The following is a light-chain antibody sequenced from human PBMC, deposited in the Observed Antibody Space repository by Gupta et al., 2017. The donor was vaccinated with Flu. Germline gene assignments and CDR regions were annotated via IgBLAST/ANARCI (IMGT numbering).Light chain of an antibody. V-gene: IGKV3-20*01. CDR2: GAS. CDR1: QMVRQSSH. CDR3: QQFHSSTWT. Sequence: ATLSCRASQMVRQSSHLAWYQQKPGQAPRLLIYGASGRATGIPDRFSGSESGTDFTLTISRLEPEDFAVYYCQQFHSSTWTFGQGTKVEIK. J-gene: IGKJ1*01.